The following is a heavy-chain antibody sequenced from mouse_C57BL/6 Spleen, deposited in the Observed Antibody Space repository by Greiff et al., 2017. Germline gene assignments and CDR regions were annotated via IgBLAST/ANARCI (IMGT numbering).Heavy chain of an antibody. V-gene: IGHV14-4*01. J-gene: IGHJ4*01. Sequence: EVQLQQPGAELVRPGASVKLSCTASGFNIQDDYMHWVKQRPEQGLEWIGWINPENGDPEYASKYQGKATITADSSANKAYLQLSSLTAEDTAVYYCTSRGFNYYSSSDAMDYWGQGTSVTVSS. D-gene: IGHD1-1*01. CDR1: GFNIQDDY. CDR3: TSRGFNYYSSSDAMDY. CDR2: INPENGDP.